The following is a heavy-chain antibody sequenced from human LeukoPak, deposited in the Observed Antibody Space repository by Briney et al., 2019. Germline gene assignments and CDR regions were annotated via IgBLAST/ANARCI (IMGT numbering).Heavy chain of an antibody. J-gene: IGHJ3*02. CDR2: TFYRSKWYD. CDR1: GASVSSNTAA. D-gene: IGHD6-19*01. V-gene: IGHV6-1*01. Sequence: SQTLSLTCAISGASVSSNTAAWHWIRQSPSRGLEWLGRTFYRSKWYDDYAPSVKSRITINPDTSKNQFSLHLNSVTPEDTAVYYCAREVAGTWAFDIWGQGTMVTVS. CDR3: AREVAGTWAFDI.